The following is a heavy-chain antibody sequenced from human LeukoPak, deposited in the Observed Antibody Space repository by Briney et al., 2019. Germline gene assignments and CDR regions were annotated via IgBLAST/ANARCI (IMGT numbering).Heavy chain of an antibody. J-gene: IGHJ4*02. Sequence: GGSLRLSCAASGFTFSSYWMSWVRQAPGKGLEWVANIKEDGSEKYYVDSVKGRFAISRDNAKNSLYLQMNSLRAEDTAVYYCARRYCGGDCHSPYFDYWGQGTLVTVSS. CDR1: GFTFSSYW. CDR3: ARRYCGGDCHSPYFDY. D-gene: IGHD2-21*02. CDR2: IKEDGSEK. V-gene: IGHV3-7*01.